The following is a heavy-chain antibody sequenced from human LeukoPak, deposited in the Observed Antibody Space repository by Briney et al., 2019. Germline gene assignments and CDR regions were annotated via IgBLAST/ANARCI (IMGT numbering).Heavy chain of an antibody. D-gene: IGHD6-19*01. Sequence: GGSLRLSCAASGFTFSSYSMNWVRQAPGKGLEWVSSISSSSSYIYYADSVRGRFTISRDNAENSLYLQMNSLRAEDTAVYYCARDVLPVAADYWGQGTLVTVSS. CDR1: GFTFSSYS. CDR3: ARDVLPVAADY. V-gene: IGHV3-21*01. CDR2: ISSSSSYI. J-gene: IGHJ4*02.